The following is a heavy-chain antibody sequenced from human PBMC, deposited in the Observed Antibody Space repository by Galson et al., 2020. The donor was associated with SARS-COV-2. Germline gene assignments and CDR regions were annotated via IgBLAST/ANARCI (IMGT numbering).Heavy chain of an antibody. V-gene: IGHV4-30-4*01. CDR3: ARGFDYYDSSGYYDAFDI. J-gene: IGHJ3*02. D-gene: IGHD3-22*01. CDR2: IYYSGST. CDR1: GGSISSGDYY. Sequence: ETSETLSLTCTVSGGSISSGDYYWSWIRQPPGKGLEWIGYIYYSGSTYYNPSLKSRVTISVDTSKNQFSLKLSSVTAADTAVYYCARGFDYYDSSGYYDAFDIWGQGTMVTVSS.